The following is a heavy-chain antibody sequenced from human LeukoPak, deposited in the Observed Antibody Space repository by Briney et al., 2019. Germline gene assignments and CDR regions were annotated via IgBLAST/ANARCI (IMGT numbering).Heavy chain of an antibody. J-gene: IGHJ6*03. CDR3: ATSGGDYYYYMDI. D-gene: IGHD3-10*01. CDR2: IIPVLGTT. Sequence: SVKVSCKASGGTFSRYAISWVRQAPGQGLEWMGGIIPVLGTTNYAQTFQNKVTITADESTSTTYMELSSLTSEDTAVYYCATSGGDYYYYMDIWGKGTTVIVSS. V-gene: IGHV1-69*13. CDR1: GGTFSRYA.